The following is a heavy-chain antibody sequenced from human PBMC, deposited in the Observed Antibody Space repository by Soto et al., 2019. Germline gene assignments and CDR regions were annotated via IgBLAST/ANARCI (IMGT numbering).Heavy chain of an antibody. Sequence: VKVSCKASGYTFTSYCISWVRQAPGQGLEWMGWISAYNGNTNYAQKLQGRVTMTTDTSTSTAYMELRSLRSDDTAVYYCGXTSHYNXFLSGSYYYYMYVWAQRTTVTVS. CDR1: GYTFTSYC. D-gene: IGHD3-3*01. CDR2: ISAYNGNT. V-gene: IGHV1-18*01. CDR3: GXTSHYNXFLSGSYYYYMYV. J-gene: IGHJ6*03.